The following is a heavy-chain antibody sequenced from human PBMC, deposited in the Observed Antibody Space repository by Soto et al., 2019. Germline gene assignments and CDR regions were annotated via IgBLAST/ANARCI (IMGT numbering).Heavy chain of an antibody. CDR1: GFTFSDHY. D-gene: IGHD4-17*01. Sequence: EVQLVKSGGGLVQPGGSLRLSCVVSGFTFSDHYMDWVRQAPGKGLEWVDRIRNKVNSYTTVYAASVKGRFTISRDDSKNAMYLQMSSLKIEDTAVYYIVRGPNSRYLVTTWAYWGQGTRVTVSS. CDR2: IRNKVNSYTT. V-gene: IGHV3-72*01. CDR3: VRGPNSRYLVTTWAY. J-gene: IGHJ4*02.